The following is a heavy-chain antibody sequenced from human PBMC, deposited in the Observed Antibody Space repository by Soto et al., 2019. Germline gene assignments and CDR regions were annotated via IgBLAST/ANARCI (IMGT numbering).Heavy chain of an antibody. V-gene: IGHV1-18*01. CDR3: ARDSLTRYYDILTGYYKDNWFDP. CDR2: ISAYNGNT. J-gene: IGHJ5*02. CDR1: GYTFTSYG. Sequence: ASVKVSCKASGYTFTSYGISWVRQASGQGLEWMGWISAYNGNTNYAQKLQGRVTMTTDTSTSTAYMELRSLRSDDTAVYYCARDSLTRYYDILTGYYKDNWFDPWGQGTLVTVSS. D-gene: IGHD3-9*01.